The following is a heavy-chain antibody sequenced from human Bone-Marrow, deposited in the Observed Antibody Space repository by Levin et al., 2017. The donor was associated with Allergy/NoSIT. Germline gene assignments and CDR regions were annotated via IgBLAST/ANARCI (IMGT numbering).Heavy chain of an antibody. CDR1: GYSFTNYG. CDR3: ARDYPTYMTTVTPYVDH. Sequence: GESLKISCKASGYSFTNYGISWVRQAPGQGLEWVGWISAYNDNTNYAQRLQGRVILTTDTSTSTAYMELRSLRSDDTAVYYCARDYPTYMTTVTPYVDHWGQGTLVTVSS. V-gene: IGHV1-18*01. D-gene: IGHD4-17*01. J-gene: IGHJ4*02. CDR2: ISAYNDNT.